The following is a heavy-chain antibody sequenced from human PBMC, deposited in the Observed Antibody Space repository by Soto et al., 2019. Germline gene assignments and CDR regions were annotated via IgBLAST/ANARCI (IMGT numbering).Heavy chain of an antibody. J-gene: IGHJ6*02. CDR2: IFHSGRT. CDR1: GASISTRDYF. Sequence: QVHLQESGPRLVKPSQTLSLICNVSGASISTRDYFCGWVRQHPGKGQEWIGYIFHSGRTYYNPSRQARLTISVDTCKNQFSRRLASVTAADTSVYYCARDSTMTSPWRGLDVWGQGTKVTVSS. D-gene: IGHD5-12*01. CDR3: ARDSTMTSPWRGLDV. V-gene: IGHV4-31*03.